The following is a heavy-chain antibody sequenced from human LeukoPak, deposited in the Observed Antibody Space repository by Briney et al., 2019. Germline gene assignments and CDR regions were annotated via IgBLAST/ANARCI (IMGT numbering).Heavy chain of an antibody. CDR2: IRYDGSNK. CDR1: GFTFSSYG. D-gene: IGHD3-22*01. Sequence: GGSLRLSCAASGFTFSSYGMHWVRQAPGKGLEWVAFIRYDGSNKYYADSVKGRFTISRDNAKNTLYLQMNSLRAEDTAVYYSARASSYYDSSGYSEYFQHWGQGTLVTVSS. V-gene: IGHV3-30*02. J-gene: IGHJ1*01. CDR3: ARASSYYDSSGYSEYFQH.